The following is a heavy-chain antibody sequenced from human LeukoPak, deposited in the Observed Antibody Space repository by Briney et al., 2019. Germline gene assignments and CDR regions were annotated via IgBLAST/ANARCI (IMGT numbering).Heavy chain of an antibody. CDR3: ARVLYDSSGYSHFDY. CDR2: IYYSGST. D-gene: IGHD3-22*01. J-gene: IGHJ4*02. CDR1: GGSISSGGYY. V-gene: IGHV4-31*03. Sequence: SETLSLTCTVSGGSISSGGYYWSWIRQHPGKGLEWIGYIYYSGSTYYNPSLKSRVTISVDTSKNQFSLKLSSVTAADTAVYYCARVLYDSSGYSHFDYWGQGTLVTVSS.